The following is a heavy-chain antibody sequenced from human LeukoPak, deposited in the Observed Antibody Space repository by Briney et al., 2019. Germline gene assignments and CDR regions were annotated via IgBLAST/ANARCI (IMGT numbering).Heavy chain of an antibody. CDR2: INHSGST. CDR1: GGSFSGYY. D-gene: IGHD2-15*01. Sequence: SETLSLTCAVYGGSFSGYYWSWIRQPPGKGLEWIGEINHSGSTNYNPSLKSRVTISVDTSKNQFSLKLSSVTAADTAVYYCASRTYCSGGSCYSELRFYYFDYWGQGTLVTVSS. CDR3: ASRTYCSGGSCYSELRFYYFDY. V-gene: IGHV4-34*01. J-gene: IGHJ4*02.